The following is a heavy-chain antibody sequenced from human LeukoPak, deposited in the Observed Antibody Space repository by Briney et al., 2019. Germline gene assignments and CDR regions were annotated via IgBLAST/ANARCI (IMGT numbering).Heavy chain of an antibody. CDR3: AKGYCSRTSCFSPDAYDI. CDR1: GFTFSGYG. J-gene: IGHJ3*02. D-gene: IGHD2-2*01. CDR2: IRYNGGTK. Sequence: PGGSLRLSCAASGFTFSGYGMYWVSQAPGKGLDWVAFIRYNGGTKYYADSVKGRFTISRDNSKNTLFLQMNSLRAEDTAVYYCAKGYCSRTSCFSPDAYDIWGQGTMVTVSS. V-gene: IGHV3-30*02.